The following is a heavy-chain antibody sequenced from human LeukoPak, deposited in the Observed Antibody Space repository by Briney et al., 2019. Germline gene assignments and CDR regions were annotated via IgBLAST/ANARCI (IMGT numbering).Heavy chain of an antibody. J-gene: IGHJ4*02. CDR2: ISAYNGNT. V-gene: IGHV1-18*01. CDR3: ARLISSGWFYDY. CDR1: GYTFTSYG. Sequence: ASVKVSCKASGYTFTSYGISWVRQAPEQGLEWMGWISAYNGNTNYAQKLQGRVTMTTDTSTSTAYMELRSLRSDDTAVYYCARLISSGWFYDYWGQGTLVTVSS. D-gene: IGHD6-19*01.